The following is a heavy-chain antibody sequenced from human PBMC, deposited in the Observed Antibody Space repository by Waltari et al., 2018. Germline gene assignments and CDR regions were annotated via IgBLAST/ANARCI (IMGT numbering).Heavy chain of an antibody. CDR2: IYYSGST. J-gene: IGHJ6*02. D-gene: IGHD5-12*01. CDR1: GGSISSSSYY. V-gene: IGHV4-39*07. CDR3: ARGAGYSGYGPLYYYYYGMDV. Sequence: QLQLQESGPGLVKPSETLSLTCTVSGGSISSSSYYWGWIRQPPGKGLEWIGSIYYSGSTYYNPPLKGRVTISVDTSKNQCSLKLSSVTAADTAVYYCARGAGYSGYGPLYYYYYGMDVWGQGTTVTVSS.